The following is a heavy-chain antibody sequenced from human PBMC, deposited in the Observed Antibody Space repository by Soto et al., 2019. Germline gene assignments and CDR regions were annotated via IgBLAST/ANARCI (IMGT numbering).Heavy chain of an antibody. J-gene: IGHJ6*02. Sequence: EVQVLESGGGSVQPGGSLRLSCAASGFPFSMFAMNWVRQAPGKGLEWVSGIRGSGGGTYYADSVKGRFTISRDDSRNMLYLERNTLRGEDTAVYYCAKASGRIHYGMHVWGQGTTVTVSS. V-gene: IGHV3-23*01. CDR3: AKASGRIHYGMHV. D-gene: IGHD2-15*01. CDR2: IRGSGGGT. CDR1: GFPFSMFA.